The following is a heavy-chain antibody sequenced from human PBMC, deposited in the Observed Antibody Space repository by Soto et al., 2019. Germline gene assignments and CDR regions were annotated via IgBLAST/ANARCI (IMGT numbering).Heavy chain of an antibody. CDR1: GYNFRGYY. V-gene: IGHV1-2*02. CDR3: AVGPHESDGVDV. Sequence: ASVKVSCKTSGYNFRGYYIHWVRQAPGQGLEWMGWINPNSGGTNYAQTFQGRVTMTRDTSISTAYMELSRLRFDDTASYYCAVGPHESDGVDVWGQGTKVTVSS. CDR2: INPNSGGT. J-gene: IGHJ6*02.